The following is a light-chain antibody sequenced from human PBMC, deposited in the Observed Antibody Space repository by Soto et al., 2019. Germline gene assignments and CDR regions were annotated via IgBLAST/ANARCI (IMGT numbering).Light chain of an antibody. CDR2: GAS. CDR1: QSVSSSY. Sequence: EIVLTQSPGTLSLSPGERATLSCRASQSVSSSYLAWYQQKPGQAPRLLIYGASSRATGIPDRFSGSGSGTDFTLTISGLQSEDSEVYFCQQYNNWPFSFGQGTRLEIK. V-gene: IGKV3-20*01. J-gene: IGKJ5*01. CDR3: QQYNNWPFS.